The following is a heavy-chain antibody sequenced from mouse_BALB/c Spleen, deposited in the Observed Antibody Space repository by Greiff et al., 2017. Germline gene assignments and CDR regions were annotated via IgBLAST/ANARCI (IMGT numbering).Heavy chain of an antibody. CDR3: ATVLFYYYFDY. D-gene: IGHD1-1*01. J-gene: IGHJ2*01. V-gene: IGHV5-6-5*01. Sequence: EVMLVESGGGLVKPGGSLKLSCAASGFTFSSYAMSWVRQTPEKRLEWVASISSGGSTYYPDSVKGRFTISRDNARNILYLQMSSLRSEDTAMYYCATVLFYYYFDYWGQGTTLTVSS. CDR1: GFTFSSYA. CDR2: ISSGGST.